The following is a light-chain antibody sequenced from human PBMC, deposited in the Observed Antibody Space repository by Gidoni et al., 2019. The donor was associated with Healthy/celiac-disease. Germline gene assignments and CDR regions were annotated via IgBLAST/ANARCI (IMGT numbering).Light chain of an antibody. CDR1: QSLLHSNGYNY. V-gene: IGKV2-28*01. J-gene: IGKJ2*03. CDR3: MQALQTPYS. Sequence: LSLPVTPGEPASISCRSSQSLLHSNGYNYLDWYLQKPGQSPQLLIYLGSNRASGVPDRFSGSGSGTDFTLKISRVEAEDVGVYYCMQALQTPYSFGQXTKLEIK. CDR2: LGS.